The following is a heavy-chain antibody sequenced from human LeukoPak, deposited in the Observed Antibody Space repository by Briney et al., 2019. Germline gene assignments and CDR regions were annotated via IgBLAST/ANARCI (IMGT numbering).Heavy chain of an antibody. V-gene: IGHV1-69*13. Sequence: ASVKVSCKASGGTFNTYAITWVRQAPGQGLEWLGGIVPMFDTTNYGQKFQGRLTITADPSTSTAYMELSRLRSDDTAVYYCASSSVAGTGYYFDYWGQGTLVTVSS. CDR1: GGTFNTYA. CDR2: IVPMFDTT. J-gene: IGHJ4*02. D-gene: IGHD6-19*01. CDR3: ASSSVAGTGYYFDY.